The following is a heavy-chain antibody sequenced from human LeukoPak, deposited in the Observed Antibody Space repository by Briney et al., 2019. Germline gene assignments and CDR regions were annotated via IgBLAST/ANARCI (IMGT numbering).Heavy chain of an antibody. CDR2: INPNSGGT. J-gene: IGHJ3*02. Sequence: GASVKVSCKASGYTFTGYYMHWVRQAPGQGLEWMGWINPNSGGTNYAQKFQGRVTMTRDTSISTAYMELSRLRSDDTAVYYCARLPVEMATTHDAFDIWGQGTMVTVSS. CDR1: GYTFTGYY. D-gene: IGHD5-24*01. CDR3: ARLPVEMATTHDAFDI. V-gene: IGHV1-2*02.